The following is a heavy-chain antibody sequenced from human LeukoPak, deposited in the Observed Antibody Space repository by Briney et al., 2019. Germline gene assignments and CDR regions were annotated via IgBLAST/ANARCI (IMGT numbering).Heavy chain of an antibody. CDR3: AVGYDWGDDAFDI. Sequence: GGSLRLSCAASGFTFSSYWMHWVRHAPGKGLGWVSRINSDGSSTSYADSVKGRFTISRDNAKNTLYLQMNSLRAEDTAVYYCAVGYDWGDDAFDIWGQGTMVTVSS. CDR2: INSDGSST. J-gene: IGHJ3*02. V-gene: IGHV3-74*01. CDR1: GFTFSSYW. D-gene: IGHD5-12*01.